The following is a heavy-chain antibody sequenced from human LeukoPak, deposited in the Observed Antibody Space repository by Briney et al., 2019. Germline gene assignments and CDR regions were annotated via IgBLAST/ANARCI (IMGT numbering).Heavy chain of an antibody. CDR1: GGSISSYY. CDR3: ASEPKTSIVGATDAFDI. Sequence: PSETLSLTCTVSGGSISSYYWSWIRQPAGKGLEWIGRIYTSGSTNYNPSLKSRVTMSVDTSKNQFSLKLSSVTAADTAVYYCASEPKTSIVGATDAFDIWGQGTMVTVSS. CDR2: IYTSGST. V-gene: IGHV4-4*07. J-gene: IGHJ3*02. D-gene: IGHD1-26*01.